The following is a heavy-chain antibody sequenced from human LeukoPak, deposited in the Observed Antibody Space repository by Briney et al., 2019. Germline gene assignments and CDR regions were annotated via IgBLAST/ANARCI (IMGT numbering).Heavy chain of an antibody. Sequence: ASVKVSCKASGYTFTSYYMHWVRQAPGQGLEWMGIINPSGGSTSYAQKFQGRVTMTRDMSTSTVYMELSSLRSEDTAVYYCARTYGKEWLLLRYYFDYWGQGTLVTVSS. CDR1: GYTFTSYY. CDR2: INPSGGST. CDR3: ARTYGKEWLLLRYYFDY. J-gene: IGHJ4*02. V-gene: IGHV1-46*01. D-gene: IGHD3-22*01.